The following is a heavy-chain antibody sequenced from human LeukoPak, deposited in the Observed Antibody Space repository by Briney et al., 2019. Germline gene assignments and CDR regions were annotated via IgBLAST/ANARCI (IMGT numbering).Heavy chain of an antibody. Sequence: GGSLRLSCVVSGITLSNYGMSWVRQAPGKGLEWVAGISDSGGRTNYADSVRGRFTISRDSPKNTLYLQMNSLRAEDTAVYFCAKRGVVIRVILVGFHKEAYYFDSWGQGALVTVSS. CDR1: GITLSNYG. D-gene: IGHD3-22*01. CDR3: AKRGVVIRVILVGFHKEAYYFDS. J-gene: IGHJ4*02. CDR2: ISDSGGRT. V-gene: IGHV3-23*01.